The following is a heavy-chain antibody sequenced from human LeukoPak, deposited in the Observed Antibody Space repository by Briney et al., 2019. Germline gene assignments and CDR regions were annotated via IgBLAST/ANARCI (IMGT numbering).Heavy chain of an antibody. CDR2: IYYSGST. J-gene: IGHJ6*02. V-gene: IGHV4-59*01. CDR3: ARNNYYGSGSYYNYYYYGMDV. CDR1: GGSISSYY. Sequence: SETLSLTCTVSGGSISSYYWSWIRQPPGKGLEWIGYIYYSGSTNYNPSLKSRVTISVDTSKNQFSLKLSSVTAADTAVFYCARNNYYGSGSYYNYYYYGMDVWGQGTTVTVSS. D-gene: IGHD3-10*01.